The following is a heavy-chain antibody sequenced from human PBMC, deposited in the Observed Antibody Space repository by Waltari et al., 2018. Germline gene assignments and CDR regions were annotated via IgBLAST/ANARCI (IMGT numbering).Heavy chain of an antibody. CDR3: ARCPDEYNYYYMEV. CDR1: GFGFGSFG. J-gene: IGHJ6*03. V-gene: IGHV3-33*08. CDR2: IWFDGSKI. Sequence: QVQLVESGGGVVQPGKSLRLSCAGSGFGFGSFGFHWVRQAPGKGLEWVAIIWFDGSKIYYADSVKGRFTISRDNSRNTVYLQMNSLRPEDSGVYYCARCPDEYNYYYMEVWGRGTTVSVSS.